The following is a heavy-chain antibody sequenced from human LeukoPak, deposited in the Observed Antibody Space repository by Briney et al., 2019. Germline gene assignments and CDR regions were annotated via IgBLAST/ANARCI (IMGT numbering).Heavy chain of an antibody. CDR3: ARGLYYYGSGSIRYDAFDI. V-gene: IGHV4-59*02. CDR2: IYYSGST. J-gene: IGHJ3*02. D-gene: IGHD3-10*01. Sequence: PSETLSLTCTVSGGSVSSYYWSWLRQTPGKGLGWVGYIYYSGSTNYNPSLKSRVTISVDTSKNQFSLKLSSVTAADTAVYYCARGLYYYGSGSIRYDAFDIWGQGTMVTVSS. CDR1: GGSVSSYY.